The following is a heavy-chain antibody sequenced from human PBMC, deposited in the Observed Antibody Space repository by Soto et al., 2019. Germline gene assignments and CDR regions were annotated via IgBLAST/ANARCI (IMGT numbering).Heavy chain of an antibody. Sequence: GGSLRLSCAASGFTFSSYSMNWVRQAPGKGLEWVSSISSSSSYIYYADSVKGRFTISRDNAKNSLYLQMNSLRAEDTAVYYCARTMTKALWAFDIWGQGTMVTVSS. J-gene: IGHJ3*02. V-gene: IGHV3-21*01. D-gene: IGHD3-22*01. CDR3: ARTMTKALWAFDI. CDR1: GFTFSSYS. CDR2: ISSSSSYI.